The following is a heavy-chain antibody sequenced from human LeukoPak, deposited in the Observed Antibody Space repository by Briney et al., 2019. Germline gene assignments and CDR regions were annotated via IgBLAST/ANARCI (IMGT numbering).Heavy chain of an antibody. J-gene: IGHJ4*02. V-gene: IGHV5-51*01. Sequence: ASVKVSCKGSGYSFTSYWIGWVRQMPGKGLEWMGIIYPGDSDTRYSPSFQGQVTISADKSISTAYLQWSSLKASDTAMYYCARLEGMATPDDYWGQGTLVTVSS. D-gene: IGHD5-24*01. CDR3: ARLEGMATPDDY. CDR1: GYSFTSYW. CDR2: IYPGDSDT.